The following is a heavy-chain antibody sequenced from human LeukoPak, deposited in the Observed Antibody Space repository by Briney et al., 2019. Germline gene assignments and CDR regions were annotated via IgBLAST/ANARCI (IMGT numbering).Heavy chain of an antibody. Sequence: ASVKVSCKASGYTFTSYYMHWVRQAPGQGLEWMRIINPSGGSTSYAQKFQGRVTMTRDTSTSTVYMELSSLRSEDTAVYYCARALTGDYFDYWGQGTLVTVSS. J-gene: IGHJ4*02. CDR3: ARALTGDYFDY. CDR1: GYTFTSYY. CDR2: INPSGGST. V-gene: IGHV1-46*01. D-gene: IGHD1-14*01.